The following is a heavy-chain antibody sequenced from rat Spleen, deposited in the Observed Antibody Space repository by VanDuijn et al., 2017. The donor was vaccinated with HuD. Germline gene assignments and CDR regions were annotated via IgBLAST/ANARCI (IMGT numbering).Heavy chain of an antibody. Sequence: EVQLVESGGGLVQPGRSLKLSCAASGFTFSNYGMHWIRQAPTRGLEWVASISPSGVGTSFRDSVKGRFTLSRYNAKSTLYLQMNSLRSEDTATYYCSPLPGRNLYSWGQGVMVTVSS. V-gene: IGHV5-19*01. CDR2: ISPSGVGT. D-gene: IGHD1-4*01. CDR3: SPLPGRNLYS. CDR1: GFTFSNYG. J-gene: IGHJ2*01.